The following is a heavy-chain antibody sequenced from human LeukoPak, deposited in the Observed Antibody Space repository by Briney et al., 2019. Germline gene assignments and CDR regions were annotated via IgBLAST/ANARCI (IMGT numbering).Heavy chain of an antibody. Sequence: KPSETLSLTCTVSGGSISSSSYYWGWIRQPPGKGLEWIGSIYYSGSTYYNPSLKSRVTISVDTSKNQFSLKLSSVTAADTAVYYCARVKPYSSSWGFDYWGQGTLVTVSS. D-gene: IGHD6-13*01. V-gene: IGHV4-39*07. CDR3: ARVKPYSSSWGFDY. CDR2: IYYSGST. J-gene: IGHJ4*02. CDR1: GGSISSSSYY.